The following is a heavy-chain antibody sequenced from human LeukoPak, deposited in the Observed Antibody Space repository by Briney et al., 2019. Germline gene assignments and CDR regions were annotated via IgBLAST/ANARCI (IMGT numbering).Heavy chain of an antibody. CDR2: IKQDGSVK. CDR1: GFTISKYW. J-gene: IGHJ4*02. D-gene: IGHD5-12*01. CDR3: ATRGYSGCDSRGALEF. Sequence: PGGSLRLSCEDSGFTISKYWMSWVRQVPEKGLEWVANIKQDGSVKYYVDSVKGRFTISRDNTKNSLYLQMNSLRAEDTAVYYCATRGYSGCDSRGALEFWGQGTLVTVSS. V-gene: IGHV3-7*05.